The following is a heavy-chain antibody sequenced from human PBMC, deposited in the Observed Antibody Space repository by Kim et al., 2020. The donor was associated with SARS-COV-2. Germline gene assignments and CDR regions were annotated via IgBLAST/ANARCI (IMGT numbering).Heavy chain of an antibody. J-gene: IGHJ4*02. CDR3: ATLHRSSWFNN. CDR1: SQSFTTLR. D-gene: IGHD3-10*01. Sequence: ASVKVSCKASSQSFTTLRLSWVRQAPGQGLEWMGWINANTGDTEYAQNLQGRVTMSTDTSTTTAYMEVRSLRSDDTAIYYCATLHRSSWFNNWGQGTLVT. V-gene: IGHV1-18*01. CDR2: INANTGDT.